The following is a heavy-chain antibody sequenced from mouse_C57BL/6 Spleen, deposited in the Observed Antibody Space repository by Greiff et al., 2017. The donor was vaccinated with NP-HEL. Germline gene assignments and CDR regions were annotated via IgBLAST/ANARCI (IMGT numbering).Heavy chain of an antibody. CDR2: INSDGGST. CDR1: EYEFPSHD. Sequence: EVKLMESGGGLVQPGESLKLSCESNEYEFPSHDMSWVRKTPEKRLELVAAINSDGGSTYYPDTMERRFIISRDNTKKTLYLQMSSLRSEDTALYYCARHLYDGYSPWFAYWGQGTLVTVSA. CDR3: ARHLYDGYSPWFAY. D-gene: IGHD2-3*01. V-gene: IGHV5-2*01. J-gene: IGHJ3*01.